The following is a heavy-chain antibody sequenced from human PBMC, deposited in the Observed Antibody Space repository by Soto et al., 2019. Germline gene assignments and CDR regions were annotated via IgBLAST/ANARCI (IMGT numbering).Heavy chain of an antibody. Sequence: GGSLRLSCAASGFTFSSYWMHWVRQAPGKGLVWVSRINSDGSSTSYADSVKGRFTISRDNAKNTLYLQMNSLRAEDTAVYYCARVNHRYHWNDGLQYWGQRTLVTVSS. D-gene: IGHD1-20*01. CDR3: ARVNHRYHWNDGLQY. V-gene: IGHV3-74*01. CDR2: INSDGSST. CDR1: GFTFSSYW. J-gene: IGHJ4*02.